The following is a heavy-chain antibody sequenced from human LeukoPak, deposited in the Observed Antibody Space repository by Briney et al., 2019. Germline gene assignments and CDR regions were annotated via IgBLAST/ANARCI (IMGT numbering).Heavy chain of an antibody. CDR1: GFTFRSNE. CDR2: ISSSGSTI. D-gene: IGHD6-19*01. Sequence: PGGSLRLSCAASGFTFRSNEMNWVRQAPGKGLEWLSYISSSGSTIHYVDSVKGRFTISRDNAKNSLFLQINSLRAEDTAVYYCASGVHYTSGWIDIWGQGTMVTVSS. CDR3: ASGVHYTSGWIDI. J-gene: IGHJ3*02. V-gene: IGHV3-48*03.